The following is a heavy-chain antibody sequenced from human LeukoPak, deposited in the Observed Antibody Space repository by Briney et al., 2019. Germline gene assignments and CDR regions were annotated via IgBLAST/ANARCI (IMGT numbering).Heavy chain of an antibody. CDR1: GFTSSSNW. Sequence: GGSLRLSCAASGFTSSSNWMHWVRRAPGKGLVWVSRINTDGSTTTYADSVKGRFTISRDNAKNTLYLQMNSLRAEDTAVYYCARESGPLVATKRYRFDPWGQGTLVTVSS. CDR2: INTDGSTT. J-gene: IGHJ5*02. V-gene: IGHV3-74*01. D-gene: IGHD5-12*01. CDR3: ARESGPLVATKRYRFDP.